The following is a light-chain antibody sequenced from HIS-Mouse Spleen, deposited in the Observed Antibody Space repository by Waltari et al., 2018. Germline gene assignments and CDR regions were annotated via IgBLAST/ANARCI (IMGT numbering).Light chain of an antibody. Sequence: QSALTQPRSVSGSLRQPVTISCTGTSSDVGCYNSVPRYQQHPGKAPKLMIYDVSKRPSGVPDRFSGSKSGNTASLTISGLQAEDEADYYCCSYAGSYTWVFGGGTKLTVL. V-gene: IGLV2-11*01. J-gene: IGLJ3*02. CDR1: SSDVGCYNS. CDR3: CSYAGSYTWV. CDR2: DVS.